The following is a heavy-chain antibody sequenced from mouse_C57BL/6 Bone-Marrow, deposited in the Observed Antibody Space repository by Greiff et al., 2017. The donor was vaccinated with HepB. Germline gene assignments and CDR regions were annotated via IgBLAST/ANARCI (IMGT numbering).Heavy chain of an antibody. CDR2: IYPGSGST. V-gene: IGHV1-55*01. Sequence: VQLQQPGAELVKTGASVKMSCKASGYTFTSYWITWVKQRPGQGPEWIGDIYPGSGSTNYNEKFKSKATLTVDTSSSTAYMQLSSLTSEDSAVYYCARRGSSPFGYWGQVTLVTVSA. J-gene: IGHJ3*01. CDR3: ARRGSSPFGY. CDR1: GYTFTSYW. D-gene: IGHD1-1*01.